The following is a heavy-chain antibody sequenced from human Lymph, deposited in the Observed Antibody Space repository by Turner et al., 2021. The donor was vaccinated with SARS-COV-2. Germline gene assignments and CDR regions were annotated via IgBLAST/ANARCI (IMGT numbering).Heavy chain of an antibody. V-gene: IGHV1-24*01. Sequence: QVQLVQSGAEVKKPGASVKVSCTVSGYTLTEVSMHWVRQAPGKGLEWKGGFDPEDGETIYAQKFQGRVTMTEDTSTDTAYMELSSLRSEDTAVYYCATGPYDFWSGPSPGYYGMDVWGQGTTVTVSS. CDR1: GYTLTEVS. D-gene: IGHD3-3*01. J-gene: IGHJ6*02. CDR3: ATGPYDFWSGPSPGYYGMDV. CDR2: FDPEDGET.